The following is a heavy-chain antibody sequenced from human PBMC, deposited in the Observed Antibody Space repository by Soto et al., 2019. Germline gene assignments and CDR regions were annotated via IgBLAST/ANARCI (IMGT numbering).Heavy chain of an antibody. V-gene: IGHV3-23*01. CDR1: GFTFSSYA. D-gene: IGHD2-2*01. CDR3: PKVNLVPAASYYYGMDV. Sequence: GGSLRLSCAASGFTFSSYAMSWVRQAPGKGLEWVSAISGSGGSTYYADSVKGRFTISRDNSKNTLYLQMNSLRAEDTAVYYCPKVNLVPAASYYYGMDVWGQGTTVTVSS. J-gene: IGHJ6*02. CDR2: ISGSGGST.